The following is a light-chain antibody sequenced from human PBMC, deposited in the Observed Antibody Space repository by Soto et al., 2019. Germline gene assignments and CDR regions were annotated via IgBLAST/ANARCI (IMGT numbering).Light chain of an antibody. CDR1: SSNIGDNY. CDR3: GTWDTSLRAVV. J-gene: IGLJ2*01. V-gene: IGLV1-51*01. CDR2: DNS. Sequence: QSVLTQPPSVSAAPGQKVTISCSGSSSNIGDNYVSWYQQLPGTAPKLLIFDNSNRPSGIPDRFSGSKSGTSATLGITGLQTGDEADYYCGTWDTSLRAVVFGGGTKLTVL.